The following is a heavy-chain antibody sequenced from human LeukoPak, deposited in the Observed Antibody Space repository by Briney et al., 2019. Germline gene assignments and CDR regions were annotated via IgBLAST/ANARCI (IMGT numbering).Heavy chain of an antibody. D-gene: IGHD3-22*01. Sequence: SQTLSLTCTVSGGSISSGDYYWSWIRQPPGKGLEWIGYIYNSGSAYYNPSLKSRVTISVDTSKNQFSLKLSSVTAADTAVYYCARLQGGRSGYYPFGYWGQGTLVTVSS. CDR1: GGSISSGDYY. V-gene: IGHV4-30-4*01. J-gene: IGHJ4*02. CDR2: IYNSGSA. CDR3: ARLQGGRSGYYPFGY.